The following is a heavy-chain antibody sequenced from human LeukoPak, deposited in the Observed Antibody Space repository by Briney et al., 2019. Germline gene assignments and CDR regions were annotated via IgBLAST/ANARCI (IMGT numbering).Heavy chain of an antibody. J-gene: IGHJ6*03. Sequence: PGGSLRLSCAASGFTFSSYAMHGVRQAPGKGREWVAFIRYDGSNKYYAHSVKGQFTISRDNYKNTLYLQMTSLGGDDTAVYYCAKGSKQVLFTRNHYMDVWGKGTTVTSSS. D-gene: IGHD5/OR15-5a*01. CDR3: AKGSKQVLFTRNHYMDV. V-gene: IGHV3-30*02. CDR2: IRYDGSNK. CDR1: GFTFSSYA.